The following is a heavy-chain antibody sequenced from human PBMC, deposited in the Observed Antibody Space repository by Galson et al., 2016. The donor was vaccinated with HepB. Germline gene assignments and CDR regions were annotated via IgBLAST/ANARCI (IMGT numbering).Heavy chain of an antibody. CDR3: ARQGVKTKPTDVFDM. D-gene: IGHD1-1*01. J-gene: IGHJ3*02. CDR1: EFSFSSYW. Sequence: QSGAEVKKPGESLKISCKAFEFSFSSYWIGWVRQMPGKGLECMGIIYPGDSDTRYSPAFQGQVTISADQSTSTAYLQWSSLEASDTAMYYCARQGVKTKPTDVFDMWGQGTMVIVSS. CDR2: IYPGDSDT. V-gene: IGHV5-51*01.